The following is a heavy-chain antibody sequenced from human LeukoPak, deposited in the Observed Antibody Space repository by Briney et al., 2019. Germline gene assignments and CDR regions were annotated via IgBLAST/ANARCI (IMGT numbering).Heavy chain of an antibody. J-gene: IGHJ3*02. CDR2: IYYSGST. V-gene: IGHV4-59*01. CDR3: ARGGAFDI. CDR1: GGSISSYY. Sequence: PGRSLSLTCTASGGSISSYYWSWIRQPPGKGLEWIGYIYYSGSTNYNPSLKSRVTISVDTSKNQFSLKLSSVTAADTAVYYCARGGAFDIWGQGTMVTVSS.